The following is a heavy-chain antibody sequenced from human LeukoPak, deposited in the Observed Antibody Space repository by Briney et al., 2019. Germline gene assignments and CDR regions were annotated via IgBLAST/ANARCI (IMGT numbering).Heavy chain of an antibody. CDR2: IYSGGST. Sequence: GGSLRLPCAASGFTVSSNYMSWVRQAPGKGLEWVSVIYSGGSTYYADSVKGRFTISRDNSKNKMYLQMNTLRAEDTAVYYCARQRSGSYSHDAFDIWGQGTMVTVSS. CDR1: GFTVSSNY. CDR3: ARQRSGSYSHDAFDI. D-gene: IGHD1-26*01. V-gene: IGHV3-66*04. J-gene: IGHJ3*02.